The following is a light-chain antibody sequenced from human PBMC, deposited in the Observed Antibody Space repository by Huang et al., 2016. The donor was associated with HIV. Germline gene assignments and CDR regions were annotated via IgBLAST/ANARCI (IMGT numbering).Light chain of an antibody. CDR3: QQYGGSSGT. CDR1: QSVSSNY. V-gene: IGKV3-20*01. J-gene: IGKJ1*01. Sequence: EIVVTQSPGTLSLSPGERATLSCRASQSVSSNYLAWYQQKPGQAPRLLIYGASSRATGIPDRFSGSGSGTDFTLTISKLEPEDFAVYYCQQYGGSSGTFGQGTKVEIK. CDR2: GAS.